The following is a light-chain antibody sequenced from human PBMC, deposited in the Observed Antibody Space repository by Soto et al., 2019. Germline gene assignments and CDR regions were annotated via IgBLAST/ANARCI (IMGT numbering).Light chain of an antibody. CDR1: QTVISNS. CDR2: GAS. CDR3: QQRSNWIT. V-gene: IGKV3D-20*02. Sequence: EIVLTQSPGTLSLSPGEGGTLSCRASQTVISNSLAWYQQKPGQPPRLLIHGASTRAPGIPDRFSGSRSGTDFTLTISSLQSEDFAVYYCQQRSNWITFGQGTRLEIK. J-gene: IGKJ5*01.